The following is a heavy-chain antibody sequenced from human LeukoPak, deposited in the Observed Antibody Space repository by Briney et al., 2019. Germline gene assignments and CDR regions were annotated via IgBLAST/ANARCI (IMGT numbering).Heavy chain of an antibody. D-gene: IGHD2-15*01. CDR1: GFTFSTSW. CDR3: AKSPRSVGYIVLEI. V-gene: IGHV3-74*01. J-gene: IGHJ3*02. CDR2: INSDGRST. Sequence: PGGSLRLSCAASGFTFSTSWMHWVRQVPGKGLVWVSRINSDGRSTDYADSVKGRFTISRDNSKNTLYLQMNSLRADDTAVYYCAKSPRSVGYIVLEIWGQGTMVTVSS.